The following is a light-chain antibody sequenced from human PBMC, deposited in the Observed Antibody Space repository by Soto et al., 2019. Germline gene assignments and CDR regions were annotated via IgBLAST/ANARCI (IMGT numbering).Light chain of an antibody. J-gene: IGKJ3*01. Sequence: EIVLTQSPATLSLSPGERATLSCRASQSVSSYLAWYQQKPGQAPRLLIYDASNRATGIPARFSGSGSGTDFTLTISSLEPEDFAVYYCQQRSNSRRFTFGPGTKVDIK. CDR2: DAS. CDR3: QQRSNSRRFT. V-gene: IGKV3-11*01. CDR1: QSVSSY.